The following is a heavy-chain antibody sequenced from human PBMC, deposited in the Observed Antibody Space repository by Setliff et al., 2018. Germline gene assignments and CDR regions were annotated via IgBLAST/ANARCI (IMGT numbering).Heavy chain of an antibody. CDR2: TIPMFGST. D-gene: IGHD5-18*01. CDR1: GGTFSSYG. V-gene: IGHV1-69*05. J-gene: IGHJ6*03. CDR3: VREGVDTRSSTDYRYYMDV. Sequence: SVKVSCKASGGTFSSYGISWVRQAPGQGLEWMGGTIPMFGSTSYAQKFQGRVTIITDESTTTAYMELSSLGSEDTAVYYCVREGVDTRSSTDYRYYMDVWGKGTAVTVSS.